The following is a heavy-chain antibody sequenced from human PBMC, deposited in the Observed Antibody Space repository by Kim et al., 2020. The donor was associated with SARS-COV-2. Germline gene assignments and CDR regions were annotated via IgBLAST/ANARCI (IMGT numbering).Heavy chain of an antibody. V-gene: IGHV3-23*01. J-gene: IGHJ6*02. CDR1: GFTFSSYA. CDR3: AKVDTAMVTLPEYYGMDV. CDR2: ISGSGGST. D-gene: IGHD5-18*01. Sequence: GGSLRLSCAASGFTFSSYAMSWVRQAPGKGLEWVSAISGSGGSTYYADSVKGRFTISRDNSKNTLYLQMNSLRAEDTAVYYCAKVDTAMVTLPEYYGMDVWGQETTVTVSS.